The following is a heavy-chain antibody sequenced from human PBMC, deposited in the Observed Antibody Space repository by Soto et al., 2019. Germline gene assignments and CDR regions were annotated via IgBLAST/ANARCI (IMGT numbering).Heavy chain of an antibody. CDR1: GGTFSSYA. J-gene: IGHJ6*02. CDR3: ARSSDGSGSYYANYYYYYGMDV. Sequence: QVQLVQSGAEVKKPGSSVKVSCKASGGTFSSYAISWVRQAPGQGLEWMGGIIPIFGTANYAQKFQGRVTITADESTGTAYMELSSLRSEDTAVYYCARSSDGSGSYYANYYYYYGMDVWGQGTTVTVSS. V-gene: IGHV1-69*01. D-gene: IGHD3-10*01. CDR2: IIPIFGTA.